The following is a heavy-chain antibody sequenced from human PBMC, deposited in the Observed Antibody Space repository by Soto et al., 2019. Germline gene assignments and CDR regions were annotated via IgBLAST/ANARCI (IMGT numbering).Heavy chain of an antibody. J-gene: IGHJ3*02. CDR2: IYYSGRT. CDR3: ARVPKRGSCDYGAFDI. Sequence: QVQLQESGPGLVKPSETLSLTCTVSGGSISSYYWSWIRQPPGKGLEWIGYIYYSGRTNYNPSLKSRVSISVDTSKNQFSLKRSSVTAADTAVYYCARVPKRGSCDYGAFDIWGQGTMVTVSS. CDR1: GGSISSYY. V-gene: IGHV4-59*01. D-gene: IGHD3-22*01.